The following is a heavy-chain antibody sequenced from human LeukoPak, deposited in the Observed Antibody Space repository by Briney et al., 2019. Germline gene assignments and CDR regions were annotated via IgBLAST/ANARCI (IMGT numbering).Heavy chain of an antibody. V-gene: IGHV3-48*01. Sequence: GGSLRLSCATSGFIFSNYWMSWVRQAPGKGLEWISYISSSSRTIYYADSVKGRLTISRDNAKNSLYLQMNSLRAEDTAVYYCARSSWELRGYAPWELMPPFDYWGQGTLVTVSS. CDR1: GFIFSNYW. CDR2: ISSSSRTI. CDR3: ARSSWELRGYAPWELMPPFDY. D-gene: IGHD1-7*01. J-gene: IGHJ4*02.